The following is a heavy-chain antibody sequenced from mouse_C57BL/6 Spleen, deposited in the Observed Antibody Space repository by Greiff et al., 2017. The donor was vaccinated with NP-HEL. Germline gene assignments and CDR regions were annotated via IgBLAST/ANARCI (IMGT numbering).Heavy chain of an antibody. V-gene: IGHV5-16*01. Sequence: EVQLVESEGGLVQPGSSMKLSCTASGFTFSDYYLAWVRQVPEKGLEWVANINYDGSSTYYLDSLKSRFIISRDNAKNILYLQMSSLKSEDTATYYCARYGYVGFDYWGQGTTLTVSS. J-gene: IGHJ2*01. CDR1: GFTFSDYY. D-gene: IGHD2-2*01. CDR3: ARYGYVGFDY. CDR2: INYDGSST.